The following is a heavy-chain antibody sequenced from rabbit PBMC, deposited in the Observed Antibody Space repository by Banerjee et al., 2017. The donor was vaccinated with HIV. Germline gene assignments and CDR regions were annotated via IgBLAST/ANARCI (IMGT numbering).Heavy chain of an antibody. D-gene: IGHD1-1*01. Sequence: QSSEESGGDLVKPGASLTLTCTASGFSFSSSYDMCWIRQAPGKGLEWIACNYTGSRGNTYYASWAKGRFTTSKTSSTTVTLQMTSLTAADTATYFCARAGGFENYFNLWGQGTLVTVS. CDR1: GFSFSSSYD. CDR2: NYTGSRGNT. CDR3: ARAGGFENYFNL. J-gene: IGHJ4*01. V-gene: IGHV1S40*01.